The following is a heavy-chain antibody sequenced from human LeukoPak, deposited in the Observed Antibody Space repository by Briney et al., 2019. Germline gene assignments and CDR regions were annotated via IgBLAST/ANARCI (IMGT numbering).Heavy chain of an antibody. D-gene: IGHD2-15*01. J-gene: IGHJ3*02. CDR1: GFTFSNYW. V-gene: IGHV3-7*01. CDR2: IKQDGNEK. Sequence: GGSLRLSCAASGFTFSNYWMSWVRQAPGKGLEWVANIKQDGNEKNFVDSVEGRFTISRDNAKNSLYLQMDSLRAEDTAVYYCATEVGTPDIRSAFEIWGQGTMVTVSS. CDR3: ATEVGTPDIRSAFEI.